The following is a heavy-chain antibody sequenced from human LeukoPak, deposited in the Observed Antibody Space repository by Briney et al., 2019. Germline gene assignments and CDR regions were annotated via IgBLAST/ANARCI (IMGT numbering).Heavy chain of an antibody. J-gene: IGHJ4*02. CDR2: IYYSGST. V-gene: IGHV4-31*03. CDR3: AREDTATIDY. Sequence: SQTLSLTCTVSGGSISSGGYYWSWIRQHPGKGLEWIGYIYYSGSTYYNPSLKSRVTISVDTSKDQFSLKLSSVTAADTAVYYCAREDTATIDYWGQGTLVTVSS. D-gene: IGHD5-18*01. CDR1: GGSISSGGYY.